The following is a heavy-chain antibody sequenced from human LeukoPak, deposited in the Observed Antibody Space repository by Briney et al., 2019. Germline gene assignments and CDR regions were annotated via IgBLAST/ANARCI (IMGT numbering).Heavy chain of an antibody. CDR2: ISYDGSNK. CDR1: GFTFSSYA. V-gene: IGHV3-30-3*01. CDR3: ARDHELHHLDY. Sequence: PGRSLRLSCAASGFTFSSYAMHWVRQAPGKGLEWVAVISYDGSNKYYADSVKGRFTISRDNAKNSLYLQMNSLRAEDTAVYYCARDHELHHLDYWGQGTLVTVSS. D-gene: IGHD3-10*01. J-gene: IGHJ4*02.